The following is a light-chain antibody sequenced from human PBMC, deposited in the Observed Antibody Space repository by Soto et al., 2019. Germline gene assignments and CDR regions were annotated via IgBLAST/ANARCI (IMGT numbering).Light chain of an antibody. CDR1: QDVSSN. Sequence: EMVVTQSPATLSVSPGERATLSCRASQDVSSNLAWYQQKPGQAPSLLIYGASTRATGTPARFSGSGSGTEFTLTISSLQSEDFAVYYCQQYNNWPYTFGQGTKLEIK. CDR3: QQYNNWPYT. V-gene: IGKV3-15*01. J-gene: IGKJ2*01. CDR2: GAS.